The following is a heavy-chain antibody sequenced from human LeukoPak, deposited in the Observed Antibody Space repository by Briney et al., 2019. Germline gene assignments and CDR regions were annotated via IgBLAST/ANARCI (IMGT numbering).Heavy chain of an antibody. V-gene: IGHV1-69*05. CDR1: GGTFSSYA. CDR2: IIPIFGTA. D-gene: IGHD5-18*01. Sequence: SVKVSCKASGGTFSSYAISWVRQAPGQGLEWMGRIIPIFGTANYAQKFQGRVTITTDESTGTAYMELSSLRSEDTAVYYCARDSGYSYGYGSAYYYYYYMDVWGKGTTVTVSS. J-gene: IGHJ6*03. CDR3: ARDSGYSYGYGSAYYYYYYMDV.